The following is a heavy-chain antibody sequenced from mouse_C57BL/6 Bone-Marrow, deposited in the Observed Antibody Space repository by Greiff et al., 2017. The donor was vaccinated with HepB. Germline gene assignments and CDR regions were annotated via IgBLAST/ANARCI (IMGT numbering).Heavy chain of an antibody. CDR3: ARGVIYYFYFDY. Sequence: QVQLKQPGAELVKPGASVKVSCKASGYTFTSYWMHWVKQRPGQGLEWIGRIHPSDSDTNYNQKFKGKATLTVDKSSSTAYMQLSSLTSEDSAVYYCARGVIYYFYFDYWGQGTTLTVSS. J-gene: IGHJ2*01. V-gene: IGHV1-74*01. CDR2: IHPSDSDT. D-gene: IGHD1-1*01. CDR1: GYTFTSYW.